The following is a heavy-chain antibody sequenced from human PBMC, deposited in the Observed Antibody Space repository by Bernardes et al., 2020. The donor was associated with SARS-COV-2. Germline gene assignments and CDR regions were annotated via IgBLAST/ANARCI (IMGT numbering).Heavy chain of an antibody. J-gene: IGHJ4*02. D-gene: IGHD3-22*01. Sequence: SGYTLSKPTQTLTLTCPFSGFSLSPACVGVAWIRHPPGKALEWLALIYLDYDQLYSPSLRSRLTITKDTSKSQVVLTMTNMDPVDTATYYCAHRASFYDDDDFYYSGFDYWGQGTLVTVSS. CDR1: GFSLSPACVG. V-gene: IGHV2-5*02. CDR3: AHRASFYDDDDFYYSGFDY. CDR2: IYLDYDQ.